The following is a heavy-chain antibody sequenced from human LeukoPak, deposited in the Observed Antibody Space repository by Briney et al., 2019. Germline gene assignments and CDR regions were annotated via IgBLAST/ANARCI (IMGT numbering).Heavy chain of an antibody. CDR1: KFTFNHYA. J-gene: IGHJ4*02. CDR2: ISWNGDDM. CDR3: LKDVSGTLGHHFDM. Sequence: GGSLRLSCAASKFTFNHYAMHWVRQTPAKGLEWVSGISWNGDDMDYADSVKGRFTISRDNAKDSVYLQMNSLRAEDTALYYCLKDVSGTLGHHFDMWGQGTPV. D-gene: IGHD1-26*01. V-gene: IGHV3-9*01.